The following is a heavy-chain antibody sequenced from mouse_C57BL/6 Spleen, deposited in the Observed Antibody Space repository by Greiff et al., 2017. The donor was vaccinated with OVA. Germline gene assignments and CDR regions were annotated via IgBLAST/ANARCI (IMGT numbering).Heavy chain of an antibody. V-gene: IGHV1-55*01. D-gene: IGHD2-4*01. CDR1: GYTFTSYW. CDR2: IYPGSGST. J-gene: IGHJ3*01. Sequence: QVQLKQPGAELVKPGASVKMSCKASGYTFTSYWITWVKQRPGQGLEWIGDIYPGSGSTNYNEKFKSKATLTVDTSSSTAYMQLSSLTSEDSAVYYCARGDDYDDVSPGAWFAYWGQGTLVTVSA. CDR3: ARGDDYDDVSPGAWFAY.